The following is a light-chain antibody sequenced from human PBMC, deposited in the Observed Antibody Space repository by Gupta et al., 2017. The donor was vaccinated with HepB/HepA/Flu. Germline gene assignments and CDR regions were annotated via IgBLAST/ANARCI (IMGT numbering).Light chain of an antibody. V-gene: IGLV3-21*03. CDR2: DDT. Sequence: SYVLTQPSSVSVAPGKTARITCGGDDIGGKSVHWYQQKAGQAPMVVVHDDTDRPSGIPERFSGSNSGNTATLTITRVEAGDEADYYCQVWDTSGDHPVFGTGTKGHRP. CDR1: DIGGKS. J-gene: IGLJ1*01. CDR3: QVWDTSGDHPV.